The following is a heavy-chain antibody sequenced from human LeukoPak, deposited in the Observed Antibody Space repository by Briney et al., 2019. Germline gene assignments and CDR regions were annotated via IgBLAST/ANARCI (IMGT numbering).Heavy chain of an antibody. D-gene: IGHD5/OR15-5a*01. J-gene: IGHJ4*02. Sequence: ASVKVSCKVSGYTLSDLSMHWVRQAPGKGREWMGGFDPGDGETIYTQQFQGRVTMTEDTSTDTAYMELSSLRSEDTAVYYCAAGGVYDLFDYWGQGTLVTVSP. CDR2: FDPGDGET. CDR1: GYTLSDLS. V-gene: IGHV1-24*01. CDR3: AAGGVYDLFDY.